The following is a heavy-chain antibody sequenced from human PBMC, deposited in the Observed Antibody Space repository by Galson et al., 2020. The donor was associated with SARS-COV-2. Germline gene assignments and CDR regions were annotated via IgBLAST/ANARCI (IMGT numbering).Heavy chain of an antibody. V-gene: IGHV1-18*04. D-gene: IGHD2-21*01. CDR2: NSPSNGRT. CDR1: GYTFTDFG. CDR3: ARVLYAYGGNSLDL. J-gene: IGHJ2*01. Sequence: ASVKVSCKASGYTFTDFGFTWVRRAPGQGLEFMGWNSPSNGRTNYAPRFQGRVTMTIDITTTTAYMELRSLRSDDTAVYYCARVLYAYGGNSLDLWGPGTAVTVSS.